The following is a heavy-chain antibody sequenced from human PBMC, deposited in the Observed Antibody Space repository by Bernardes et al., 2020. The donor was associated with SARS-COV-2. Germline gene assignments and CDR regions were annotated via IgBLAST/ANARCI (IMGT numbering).Heavy chain of an antibody. V-gene: IGHV5-10-1*01. CDR1: AYTFSSYW. D-gene: IGHD7-27*01. CDR3: ARHGDDNVAPDEYWYFDV. J-gene: IGHJ2*01. Sequence: GESLKISCKGSAYTFSSYWISWVRQMPGKGLEWMGMIDPSDSYTSYSPSFEGLVTMSVDKSISTAHLQWSSLKASDTAMYYCARHGDDNVAPDEYWYFDVWGRGTQVTVSS. CDR2: IDPSDSYT.